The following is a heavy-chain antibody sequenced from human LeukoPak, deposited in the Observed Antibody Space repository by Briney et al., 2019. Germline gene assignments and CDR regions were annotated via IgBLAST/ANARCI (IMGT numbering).Heavy chain of an antibody. J-gene: IGHJ4*02. V-gene: IGHV3-30*18. Sequence: QTGGSLRLSCAASGFTFSSYGMHWVRQAPGKGLEWVAVISYDRSNKYYADSVKGRFTISRDSSKNTLYLQMNSLRAEDTAVYYCAKGEITMIEVSVWGQGTLVTVSS. D-gene: IGHD3-22*01. CDR3: AKGEITMIEVSV. CDR2: ISYDRSNK. CDR1: GFTFSSYG.